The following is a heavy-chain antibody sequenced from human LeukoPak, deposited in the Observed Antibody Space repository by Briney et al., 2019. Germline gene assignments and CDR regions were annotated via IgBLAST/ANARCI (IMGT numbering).Heavy chain of an antibody. CDR1: GFTFSSCA. Sequence: GGSLRLSCAASGFTFSSCAMSWVRQAPGKGLEWVSAISGSGRSTNYADSVKGRFTIPRDNSKNTLFLQMNSLRAEDTAVFFCAKSAGFCSDGSCYPAKYYFDYWGQGTLVTVSS. D-gene: IGHD2-15*01. V-gene: IGHV3-23*01. CDR2: ISGSGRST. J-gene: IGHJ4*02. CDR3: AKSAGFCSDGSCYPAKYYFDY.